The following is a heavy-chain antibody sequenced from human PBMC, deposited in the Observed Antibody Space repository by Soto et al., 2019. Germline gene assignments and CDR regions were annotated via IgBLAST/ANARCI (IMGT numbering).Heavy chain of an antibody. CDR1: GYTFTSYG. D-gene: IGHD2-8*01. J-gene: IGHJ6*02. Sequence: ASVKVSCKASGYTFTSYGISWVRQAPGQGLEWMGWISAYNGNTNYAQKLQGRVTMTTDTSTSTAYMELRSRRSDDTAVYYCARGPIVLMVYANRGGMDVWGQGTTVTVSS. CDR2: ISAYNGNT. CDR3: ARGPIVLMVYANRGGMDV. V-gene: IGHV1-18*04.